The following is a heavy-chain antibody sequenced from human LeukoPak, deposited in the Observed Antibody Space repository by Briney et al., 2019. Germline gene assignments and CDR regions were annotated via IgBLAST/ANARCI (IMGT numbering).Heavy chain of an antibody. D-gene: IGHD3-10*01. CDR3: ARDQGMVNDAFDI. V-gene: IGHV3-48*02. Sequence: GGSLRLSCAASGFTFSSYSMNWVRQAPGKGLEWVSYISISSTTIYYADCVQGRFTISRDNAKNSLYLQMNSLRDEDTAVYYCARDQGMVNDAFDIWGQGTLVTVSS. J-gene: IGHJ3*02. CDR1: GFTFSSYS. CDR2: ISISSTTI.